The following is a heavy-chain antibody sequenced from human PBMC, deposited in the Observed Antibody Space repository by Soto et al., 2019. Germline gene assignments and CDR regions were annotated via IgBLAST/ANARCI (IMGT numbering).Heavy chain of an antibody. D-gene: IGHD3-22*01. V-gene: IGHV4-30-2*01. Sequence: QLQLQESGSGLVKPSQTLSLTCAVSGGSISSGGYSWSWIRQPPGKGLEWIGYIYHSGSTYYNPSLTSRVTISVDRSKNQFSLKLSSVTAADTAVYYCARASHYYDSSGYYYVLDYWGQGTLVTVSS. CDR1: GGSISSGGYS. J-gene: IGHJ4*02. CDR3: ARASHYYDSSGYYYVLDY. CDR2: IYHSGST.